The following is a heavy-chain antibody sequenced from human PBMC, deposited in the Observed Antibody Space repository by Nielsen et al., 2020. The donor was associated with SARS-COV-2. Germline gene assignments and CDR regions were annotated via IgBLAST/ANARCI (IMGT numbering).Heavy chain of an antibody. J-gene: IGHJ5*02. Sequence: SETLSLTCTVSGGSISSYYWSWIRQPPGKGLEWIGYIYYSGSTNYNPSLKSRVTISVDTSKNQFSLKLSSVTAADTAVYYCARGEYGYYDSSGHPSWFDPWGQGTLVTVSS. CDR3: ARGEYGYYDSSGHPSWFDP. V-gene: IGHV4-59*01. CDR2: IYYSGST. D-gene: IGHD3-22*01. CDR1: GGSISSYY.